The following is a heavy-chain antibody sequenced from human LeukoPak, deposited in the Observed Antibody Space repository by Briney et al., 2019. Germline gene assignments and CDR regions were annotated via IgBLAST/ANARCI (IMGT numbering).Heavy chain of an antibody. V-gene: IGHV2-5*02. CDR3: AHRRGITSFGPWSY. D-gene: IGHD3-16*01. CDR2: IYWDDDK. Sequence: SGPTLLNPTPTLTLTCTFSGFSPSTSGVGVGWIRQPPGKALEWLSLIYWDDDKRYSPSLKSRLTITKDTSKDQVVLTMTNMDPVDTATYYCAHRRGITSFGPWSYWGQGTLVTVSS. J-gene: IGHJ4*02. CDR1: GFSPSTSGVG.